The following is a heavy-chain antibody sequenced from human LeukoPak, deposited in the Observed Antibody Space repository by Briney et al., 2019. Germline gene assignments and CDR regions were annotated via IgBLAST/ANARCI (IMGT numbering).Heavy chain of an antibody. V-gene: IGHV3-7*01. CDR3: ARDHVVVVAAIAFDI. J-gene: IGHJ3*02. Sequence: PGGSLRLSCAASGFTFSSYWMSWVRQAPGKGLEWVANIKQDGSEKNYVDSVKGRFTISRDNAKNSLYLQMNSLRAEDTAVYYCARDHVVVVAAIAFDIWGQGTMVTVSS. CDR1: GFTFSSYW. CDR2: IKQDGSEK. D-gene: IGHD2-15*01.